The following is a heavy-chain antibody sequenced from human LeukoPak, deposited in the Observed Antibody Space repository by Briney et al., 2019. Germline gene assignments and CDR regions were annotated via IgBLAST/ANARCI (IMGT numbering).Heavy chain of an antibody. CDR3: AREGYCSGGSCYEGPFDY. J-gene: IGHJ4*02. CDR2: IYSGGST. D-gene: IGHD2-15*01. Sequence: GGSLRLSCAASGFTLNSFAMHWVRQAPGKGLEWVSVIYSGGSTYYADSVKGRFTISRDNSKNTLYLQMNSLRAEDTAVYYCAREGYCSGGSCYEGPFDYWGQGTLVTVSS. V-gene: IGHV3-53*01. CDR1: GFTLNSFA.